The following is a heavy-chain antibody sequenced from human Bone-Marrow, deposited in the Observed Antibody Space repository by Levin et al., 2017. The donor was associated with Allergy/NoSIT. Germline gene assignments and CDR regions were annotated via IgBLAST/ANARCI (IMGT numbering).Heavy chain of an antibody. Sequence: GESLKISCAASGFTFSTYAMSWARQTPGKGLEWVSGISASGDTTHYADSVTGRFTISRDNSYNTLYLQMNSLRAEDTAVYYCAKGVDRTTVTTLAYWGQGTLVTVSS. CDR3: AKGVDRTTVTTLAY. CDR1: GFTFSTYA. CDR2: ISASGDTT. D-gene: IGHD4-17*01. J-gene: IGHJ4*02. V-gene: IGHV3-23*01.